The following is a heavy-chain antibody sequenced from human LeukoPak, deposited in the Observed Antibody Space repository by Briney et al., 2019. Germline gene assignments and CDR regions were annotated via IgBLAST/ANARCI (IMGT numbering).Heavy chain of an antibody. D-gene: IGHD6-6*01. J-gene: IGHJ4*02. CDR1: GFTVSSNY. CDR3: ARKLKYSSSSSYFDY. Sequence: GGSLRLSCAASGFTVSSNYMSWVRQAPGKGLEWVSVIYSGGSTYYADSVKGRFTISRDNSKNTLYLQMNSLSTEDTAVYYCARKLKYSSSSSYFDYWGQGTLVTVSS. V-gene: IGHV3-53*01. CDR2: IYSGGST.